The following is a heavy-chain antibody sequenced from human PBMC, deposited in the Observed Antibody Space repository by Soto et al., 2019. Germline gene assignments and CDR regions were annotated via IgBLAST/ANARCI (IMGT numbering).Heavy chain of an antibody. CDR1: GFTFSSYS. CDR2: ISSSSSYI. V-gene: IGHV3-21*01. Sequence: VQLVESGGGLVKPGGSLRLSCAASGFTFSSYSMNWVRQAPGKGLEWVSSISSSSSYIYYADSVKGRFTIPRDNAQIPLYLQTNSLRAEDTAVYYCARYHPILGWLLLFDIWCQGTMVTVSS. D-gene: IGHD3-3*01. J-gene: IGHJ3*02. CDR3: ARYHPILGWLLLFDI.